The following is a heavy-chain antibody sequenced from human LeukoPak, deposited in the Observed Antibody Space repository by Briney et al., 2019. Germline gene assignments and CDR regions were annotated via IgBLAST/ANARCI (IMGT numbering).Heavy chain of an antibody. D-gene: IGHD3-16*02. V-gene: IGHV4-39*07. CDR1: GGSISSSSYY. CDR3: ASLVWGTYRAYDH. Sequence: PSETLSLTCTVSGGSISSSSYYWGWIRQPPGKGLEWIGIIYYSGSTYSNPSLKSRVTISVDTSENQFSLKLSSVTAADTAMYYCASLVWGTYRAYDHWGQGILVTVSS. J-gene: IGHJ4*02. CDR2: IYYSGST.